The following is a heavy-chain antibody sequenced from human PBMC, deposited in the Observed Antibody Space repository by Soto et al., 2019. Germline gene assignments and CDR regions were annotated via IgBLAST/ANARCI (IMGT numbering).Heavy chain of an antibody. CDR2: IRDKANSYAT. Sequence: EVQLVESGGGLVQPGGSLKLSCAASGFTFSGSAMHWVRQASGKGLEWVGRIRDKANSYATAYTAPVKGRFTISRDDSKNTAYLQMNSLKTEDPAVYYCTRLYCGGDCDFDSWGQGTLVTVSS. V-gene: IGHV3-73*02. J-gene: IGHJ4*02. CDR3: TRLYCGGDCDFDS. CDR1: GFTFSGSA. D-gene: IGHD2-21*02.